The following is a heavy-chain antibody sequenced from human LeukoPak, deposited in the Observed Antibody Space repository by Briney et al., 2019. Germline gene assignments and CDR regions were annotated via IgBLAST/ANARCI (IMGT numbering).Heavy chain of an antibody. CDR3: ARYCSSTSCYTDDAFDI. CDR2: IYHSGST. J-gene: IGHJ3*02. Sequence: PSETLSLTCTVSGGSISSGGYYWSWIRQPPGKGLEWIGYIYHSGSTYYNPSLKSRVTISVDRSKNQFSLKLSSVTAADTAVYYCARYCSSTSCYTDDAFDIWGQGTMVTVSS. V-gene: IGHV4-30-2*01. D-gene: IGHD2-2*02. CDR1: GGSISSGGYY.